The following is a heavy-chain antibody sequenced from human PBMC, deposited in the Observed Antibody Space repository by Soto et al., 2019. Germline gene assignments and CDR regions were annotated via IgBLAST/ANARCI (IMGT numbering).Heavy chain of an antibody. CDR3: AEDKGLYDSARQWGGYGGIDV. CDR1: GFTFSSYA. J-gene: IGHJ6*02. D-gene: IGHD5-12*01. V-gene: IGHV3-30*18. CDR2: ISYDGSNK. Sequence: GGSLRLSCAASGFTFSSYAMSWVRQAPGKGLEWVAVISYDGSNKYYADSVMGRFTISRDNSKNTLYLQMNRMTAADTGVFYCAEDKGLYDSARQWGGYGGIDVWGQGTPVTVSS.